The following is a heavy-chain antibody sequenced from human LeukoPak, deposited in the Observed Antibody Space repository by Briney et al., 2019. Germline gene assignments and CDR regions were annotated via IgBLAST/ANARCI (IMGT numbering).Heavy chain of an antibody. D-gene: IGHD1-1*01. CDR3: TRTTTTADWYFDL. V-gene: IGHV3-74*01. CDR1: GFTFSNYW. J-gene: IGHJ2*01. Sequence: GGSLRLSCAVSGFTFSNYWMYWVRQAPGKRLVWVARINSDGSSTTYADSVEGRFTISRHNTKSMLHLQMHSLRVDDSAVYFCTRTTTTADWYFDLWGRGTLVTVSS. CDR2: INSDGSST.